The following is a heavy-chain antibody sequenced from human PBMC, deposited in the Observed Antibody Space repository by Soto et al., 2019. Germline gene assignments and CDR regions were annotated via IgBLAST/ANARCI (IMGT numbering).Heavy chain of an antibody. CDR2: IWYDGSNK. CDR1: GFTFSSYG. CDR3: ARDLSGDYGALDT. D-gene: IGHD4-17*01. J-gene: IGHJ3*02. V-gene: IGHV3-33*01. Sequence: QVQLVESGGGVVQPGRSLRLSCAPSGFTFSSYGMHWARQAPGKGLEWVAVIWYDGSNKVYVDSVKGRFTISRDNSKNTLYLQMNSLRAEDTAVYYCARDLSGDYGALDTWGQGTMVTVSS.